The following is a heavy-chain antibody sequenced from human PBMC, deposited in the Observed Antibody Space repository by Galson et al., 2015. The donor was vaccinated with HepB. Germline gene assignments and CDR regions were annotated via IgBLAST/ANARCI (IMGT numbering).Heavy chain of an antibody. CDR1: GGSISSSSYY. CDR3: ASPGYSSGWYSSPFDY. CDR2: IYYSGST. J-gene: IGHJ4*02. Sequence: ETLSLTCTVSGGSISSSSYYWGWIRQPPGKGLEWIGSIYYSGSTYYNPSLKSRVTISVDTSKNQFSLKLSSVTAADTAVYYCASPGYSSGWYSSPFDYWGQGTLVTVSS. V-gene: IGHV4-39*01. D-gene: IGHD6-19*01.